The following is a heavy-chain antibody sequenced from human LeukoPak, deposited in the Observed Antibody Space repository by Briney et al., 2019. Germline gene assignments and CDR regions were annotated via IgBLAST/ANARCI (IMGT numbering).Heavy chain of an antibody. J-gene: IGHJ1*01. D-gene: IGHD6-19*01. CDR1: GFTVNSNY. V-gene: IGHV3-53*05. Sequence: GGSLRLACTASGFTVNSNYISCDRQAPRKALDWVSLIFSGGSTYYADSVKGRFTISRDNANNFLYLQMNSLRAEDTALYYCARAYKDRSLAGKKEFFQHWGQGTLVTVSS. CDR3: ARAYKDRSLAGKKEFFQH. CDR2: IFSGGST.